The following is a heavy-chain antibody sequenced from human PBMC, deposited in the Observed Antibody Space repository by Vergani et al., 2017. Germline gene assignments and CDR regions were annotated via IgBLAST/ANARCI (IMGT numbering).Heavy chain of an antibody. CDR2: IYYSGST. CDR3: ARLSLGYCSSTSCYDYYYYYYGMDV. CDR1: GGSISSYY. V-gene: IGHV4-59*01. D-gene: IGHD2-2*01. J-gene: IGHJ6*02. Sequence: QVQLQESGPGLVKPSETLSLTCTVSGGSISSYYWSWIRQPPGKGLEWIGYIYYSGSTNYNPSLKSRVTISVDTSKNQFSLKLSSVTAADTAVYYCARLSLGYCSSTSCYDYYYYYYGMDVWGQ.